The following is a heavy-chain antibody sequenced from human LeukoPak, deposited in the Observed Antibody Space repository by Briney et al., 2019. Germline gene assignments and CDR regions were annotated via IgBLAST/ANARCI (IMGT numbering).Heavy chain of an antibody. Sequence: GGSLRLSCETSGFIFRNKGMDWVRQAPGKGPMWVSRICPDGTVTNYADSVKARFIISRDNARNTVYLQMNSLRVEDTAVYYCVRDFRSADYWGQGTLVTVSS. CDR3: VRDFRSADY. J-gene: IGHJ4*02. V-gene: IGHV3-74*01. CDR2: ICPDGTVT. CDR1: GFIFRNKG.